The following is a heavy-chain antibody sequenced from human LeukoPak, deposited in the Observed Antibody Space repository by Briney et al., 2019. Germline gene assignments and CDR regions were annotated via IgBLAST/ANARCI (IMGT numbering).Heavy chain of an antibody. Sequence: SVKVSCKASGGTFSSYAISWLRQAPGQGLEWMGGIIPIFGTANYAQKFQGRVTITADESTSTAYMELSSLRSEDTAVYYCARAGFGGFGVYYYYMDVWGKGTTVTVSS. CDR2: IIPIFGTA. V-gene: IGHV1-69*13. J-gene: IGHJ6*03. CDR1: GGTFSSYA. D-gene: IGHD3-10*01. CDR3: ARAGFGGFGVYYYYMDV.